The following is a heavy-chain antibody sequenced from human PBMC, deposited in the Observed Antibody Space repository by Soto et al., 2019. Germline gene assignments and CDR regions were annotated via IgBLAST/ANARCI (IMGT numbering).Heavy chain of an antibody. CDR3: ARVASDYINSVDH. V-gene: IGHV3-23*01. Sequence: DVQLLESGGGLVQPGGSLRLSWAASGFTFNAYAMTWVGQAPGKGREWVSAIGGSGGNRYYAGSVRGRFTISRDNSKDTVDLQMNSLRVEDTAVYYCARVASDYINSVDHWGQGILVSVSS. J-gene: IGHJ4*02. CDR1: GFTFNAYA. CDR2: IGGSGGNR. D-gene: IGHD4-4*01.